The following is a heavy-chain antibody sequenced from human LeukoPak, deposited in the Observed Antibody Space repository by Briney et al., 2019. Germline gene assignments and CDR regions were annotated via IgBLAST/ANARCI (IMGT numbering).Heavy chain of an antibody. Sequence: GGSLRLSCAASGFTFSGSALHWVRQASGKGLEWIGRIRSKTNNYATTYAASVTGRFTISRDDAENTAYLQMNSLKTEDTALYYCARALNDYGDYVFDSWGQGTLVTVSS. CDR2: IRSKTNNYAT. CDR3: ARALNDYGDYVFDS. J-gene: IGHJ4*02. CDR1: GFTFSGSA. V-gene: IGHV3-73*01. D-gene: IGHD4-17*01.